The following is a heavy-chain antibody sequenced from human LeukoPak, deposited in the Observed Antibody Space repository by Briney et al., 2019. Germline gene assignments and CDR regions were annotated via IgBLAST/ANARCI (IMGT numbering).Heavy chain of an antibody. CDR2: ISYDGSNA. Sequence: PGRSLRLSCAASGLTISNSAMHWVRQAPGKGLEWVAVISYDGSNAYCADSVKGRCTISRDNSKNTLYLQMNSLRAEDTAVYYCARDRFSSGAAYFDYWGQGTLVTVSS. V-gene: IGHV3-30-3*01. D-gene: IGHD6-19*01. J-gene: IGHJ4*02. CDR3: ARDRFSSGAAYFDY. CDR1: GLTISNSA.